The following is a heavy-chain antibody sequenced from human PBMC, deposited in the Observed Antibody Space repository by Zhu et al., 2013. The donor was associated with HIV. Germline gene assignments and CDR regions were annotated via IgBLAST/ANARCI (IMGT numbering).Heavy chain of an antibody. CDR3: AREGVWGWFDY. J-gene: IGHJ4*02. CDR2: MNPKTGNT. CDR1: TYTVND. D-gene: IGHD3-16*01. Sequence: QVHLVQSGAEVKKPGASVKVSCKASTYTVNDINWVRQAAGQGLEWMGWMNPKTGNTGYAQKFQGRLTITRNTSLNTVYIDLSSLRSEDTAVYYCAREGVWGWFDYWGQGTLVTVSS. V-gene: IGHV1-8*03.